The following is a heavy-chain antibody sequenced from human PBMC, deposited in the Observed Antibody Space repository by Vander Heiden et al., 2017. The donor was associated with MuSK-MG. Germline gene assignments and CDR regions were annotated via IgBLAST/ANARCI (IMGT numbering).Heavy chain of an antibody. Sequence: QVQLVQSGAEVKKPGSSVKVSCKASGGTFSSYAISWVRQAPGQGLEWMGGIIPIFGTANYAQKFHGRVTITADESTSTAYMELSSLRSEETPVYYCASSANYDILTGQRWFDPWGHGPLVTVSS. CDR2: IIPIFGTA. J-gene: IGHJ5*02. V-gene: IGHV1-69*01. CDR1: GGTFSSYA. D-gene: IGHD3-9*01. CDR3: ASSANYDILTGQRWFDP.